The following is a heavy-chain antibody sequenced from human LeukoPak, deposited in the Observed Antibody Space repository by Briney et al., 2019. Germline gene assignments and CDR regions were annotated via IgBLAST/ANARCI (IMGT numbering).Heavy chain of an antibody. CDR3: ARAPFIQSDFGGTFDY. CDR2: FYHSVST. Sequence: PSETLSLTCTVSGGSISSSSYYWGWIRQPPGRGLEWIATFYHSVSTYYNPSLKSRVTISIDTSKNQFSLKLSSVTAADTAVYYCARAPFIQSDFGGTFDYWGQGALVTVSS. V-gene: IGHV4-39*07. J-gene: IGHJ4*02. D-gene: IGHD4-23*01. CDR1: GGSISSSSYY.